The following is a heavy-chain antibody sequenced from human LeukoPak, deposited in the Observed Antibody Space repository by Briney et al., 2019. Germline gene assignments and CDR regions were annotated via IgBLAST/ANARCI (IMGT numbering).Heavy chain of an antibody. Sequence: SVKVSCKASGGTFSSYAISWVRQAPGQGLEWMGGIIPIFGTANYAQKFQGRVTITTDESTSTAYMELSSLRSEDTAVYYFARRLSYSSYWYFDLWGRGTLVTVSS. CDR3: ARRLSYSSYWYFDL. D-gene: IGHD6-19*01. V-gene: IGHV1-69*05. J-gene: IGHJ2*01. CDR2: IIPIFGTA. CDR1: GGTFSSYA.